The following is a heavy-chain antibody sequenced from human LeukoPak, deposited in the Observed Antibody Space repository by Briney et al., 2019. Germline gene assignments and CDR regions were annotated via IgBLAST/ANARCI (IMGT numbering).Heavy chain of an antibody. J-gene: IGHJ6*04. CDR2: ISSSSSYI. D-gene: IGHD3-10*02. Sequence: GGSLRLSCAASGFTFSSYSMNWVRQAPGKGLEWVSSISSSSSYIYYADSVKGRFTISRYNAKNSLYLQMNGLRAEDTAVYYCAELGITMIGGVWGKGTTVTISS. CDR1: GFTFSSYS. CDR3: AELGITMIGGV. V-gene: IGHV3-21*01.